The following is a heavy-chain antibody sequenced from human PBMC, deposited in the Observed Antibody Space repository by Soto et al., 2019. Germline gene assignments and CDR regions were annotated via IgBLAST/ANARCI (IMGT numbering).Heavy chain of an antibody. D-gene: IGHD7-27*01. CDR3: ARGLGGLGIGAFDI. CDR1: GGSISSYY. V-gene: IGHV4-59*01. CDR2: IYYSGST. Sequence: SETLSLTCTVSGGSISSYYWSWIRQPPGKGLEWIGYIYYSGSTNYNPSLKSRVTISVDTSKNQFSLKLSSVTAADTAVYYCARGLGGLGIGAFDIWGQGTMVTVS. J-gene: IGHJ3*02.